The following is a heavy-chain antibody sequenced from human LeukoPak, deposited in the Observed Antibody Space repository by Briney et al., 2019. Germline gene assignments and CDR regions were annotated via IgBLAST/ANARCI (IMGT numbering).Heavy chain of an antibody. CDR1: GFTFSSYS. Sequence: PGGSLRLSCAASGFTFSSYSMNWVRQAPGKGLEWVSSISSSSSYIYYADSVKGRFTISRDNAKNSLYLQMNSLRAEDTAVYYCARDLGLDYYDSSGLLTDAFDIWGQGTMVTVSS. CDR2: ISSSSSYI. V-gene: IGHV3-21*01. J-gene: IGHJ3*02. CDR3: ARDLGLDYYDSSGLLTDAFDI. D-gene: IGHD3-22*01.